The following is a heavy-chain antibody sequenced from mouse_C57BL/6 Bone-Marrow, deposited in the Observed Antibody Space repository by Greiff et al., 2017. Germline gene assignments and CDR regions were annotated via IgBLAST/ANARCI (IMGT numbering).Heavy chain of an antibody. V-gene: IGHV5-4*01. CDR2: ISDGGSYT. Sequence: EVKLVESGGGLVKPGGSLKLSCAASGFTFSSYAMSWVRQTPEKRLEWVATISDGGSYTYYPDNVKGRFTISRDNAKNNLYLQMSHLKYEDTAMYYCAREGLVYYFDYWGQGTTLTVSS. J-gene: IGHJ2*01. CDR3: AREGLVYYFDY. D-gene: IGHD3-1*01. CDR1: GFTFSSYA.